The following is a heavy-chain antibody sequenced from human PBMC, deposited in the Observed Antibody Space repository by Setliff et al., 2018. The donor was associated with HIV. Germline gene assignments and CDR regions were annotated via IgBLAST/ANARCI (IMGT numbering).Heavy chain of an antibody. Sequence: GASVKVSCKASGYTLRRHGISWVRQAPGQGLQWVGGIIPLFGTTNYAQKFQGRVTITADESTSTAYMELSSLRSEDTAVYYCARGFLQGLWFGEFGIWGQGTMVTVSS. J-gene: IGHJ3*02. D-gene: IGHD3-10*01. CDR2: IIPLFGTT. CDR1: GYTLRRHG. CDR3: ARGFLQGLWFGEFGI. V-gene: IGHV1-69*13.